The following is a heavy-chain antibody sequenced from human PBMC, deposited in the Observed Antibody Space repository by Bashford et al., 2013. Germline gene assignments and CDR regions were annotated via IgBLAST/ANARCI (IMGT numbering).Heavy chain of an antibody. CDR2: IYYSGFT. D-gene: IGHD5-24*01. CDR3: AKNGGLGVYNSYFAY. V-gene: IGHV4-59*01. Sequence: SETLSLTCFVSGGSISNSYWSWIRQPPGKGPEWIAYIYYSGFTHYNPSLKSRVTISVDTTKNQFSLKLSSVTAADSAVYYCAKNGGLGVYNSYFAYWSPGTLVTVSS. CDR1: GGSISNSY. J-gene: IGHJ4*02.